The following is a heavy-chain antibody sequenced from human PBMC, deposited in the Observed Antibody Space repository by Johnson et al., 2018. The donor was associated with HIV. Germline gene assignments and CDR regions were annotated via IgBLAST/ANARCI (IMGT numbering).Heavy chain of an antibody. J-gene: IGHJ3*02. CDR2: ISGSGGST. D-gene: IGHD3-3*01. CDR1: GFTFSSYA. V-gene: IGHV3-23*04. Sequence: VQLVESGGGSVQPGGSLRLACAAPGFTFSSYAMSWVRQAPGKGLEWVSAISGSGGSTYYADSVKGRFTISRDNSKNTLYLQMNSLRAEDTAVYYCAKSPRFTIFGSDAFDIWGQGTMVTVSS. CDR3: AKSPRFTIFGSDAFDI.